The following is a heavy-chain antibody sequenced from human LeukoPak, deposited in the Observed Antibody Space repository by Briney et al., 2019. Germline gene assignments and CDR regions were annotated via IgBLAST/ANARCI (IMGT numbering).Heavy chain of an antibody. D-gene: IGHD3-3*01. V-gene: IGHV3-23*01. Sequence: GGSLRLSCAASGFTFSSYAMSWVRQAPGKGLEWVSAISGSGGSTYYADSVKGRFTISRDNSKNTLYLQMNSLRAEDTAVYHCANSPRILWFDPWGQGTLVTVSS. CDR2: ISGSGGST. CDR3: ANSPRILWFDP. CDR1: GFTFSSYA. J-gene: IGHJ5*02.